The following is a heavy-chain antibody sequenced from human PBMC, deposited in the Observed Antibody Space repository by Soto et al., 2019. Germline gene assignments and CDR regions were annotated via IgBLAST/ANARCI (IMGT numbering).Heavy chain of an antibody. D-gene: IGHD2-2*01. CDR2: IIPIFGTA. CDR3: ARLSVPAATNGDNYYCTDV. Sequence: SVKVSCKASGGTFSSYAISWVRQAPGEGLEWMGGIIPIFGTANYAQKFQGRVTITADESTSTAYMELSSLRSEDTAVYYCARLSVPAATNGDNYYCTDVWRQGTTVTVSS. J-gene: IGHJ6*02. V-gene: IGHV1-69*13. CDR1: GGTFSSYA.